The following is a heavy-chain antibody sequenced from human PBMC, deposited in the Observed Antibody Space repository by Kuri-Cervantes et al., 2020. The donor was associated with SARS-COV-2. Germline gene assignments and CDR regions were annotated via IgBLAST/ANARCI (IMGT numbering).Heavy chain of an antibody. D-gene: IGHD7-27*01. CDR2: IFPGDSDT. V-gene: IGHV5-51*01. CDR3: ARQYPNWEFDS. J-gene: IGHJ4*02. CDR1: GYSFSNYW. Sequence: GGSLRLSCKASGYSFSNYWIGWVRQVPGKGLEWMGRIFPGDSDTRYSPSFEGRVIISVVISINTAYLHWSTLKAPDTAMYYCARQYPNWEFDSWGQGTLVTISS.